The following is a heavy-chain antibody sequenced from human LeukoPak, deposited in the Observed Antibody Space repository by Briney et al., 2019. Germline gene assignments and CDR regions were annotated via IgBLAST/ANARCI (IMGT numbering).Heavy chain of an antibody. CDR2: IYYSGST. D-gene: IGHD6-19*01. Sequence: SKTLFLTCAVSGVTSNNYYCSWIRQPPRKGLEWIGYIYYSGSTNYNPSLKSRVTISIDTSKSQFSLKLTSVTAADTAVYYCAAESERWLLRSWGQGTLVTVSS. CDR3: AAESERWLLRS. V-gene: IGHV4-59*01. J-gene: IGHJ4*02. CDR1: GVTSNNYY.